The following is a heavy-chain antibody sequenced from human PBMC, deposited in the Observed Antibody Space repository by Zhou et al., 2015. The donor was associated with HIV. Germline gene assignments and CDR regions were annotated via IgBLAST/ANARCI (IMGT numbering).Heavy chain of an antibody. V-gene: IGHV1-58*01. CDR3: ASQYPYDSSGYEPLDN. D-gene: IGHD3-22*01. Sequence: QTQLVQSGPEMKNPGTSVKVSCKASGFTFTRSAVQWVRQARGQRLEWIGWIVIGSGNTNYAQNVQERVTITRDMSTSTAYLELSSLRSEDTAIYYCASQYPYDSSGYEPLDNWGQGTQVTVSS. CDR1: GFTFTRSA. J-gene: IGHJ4*02. CDR2: IVIGSGNT.